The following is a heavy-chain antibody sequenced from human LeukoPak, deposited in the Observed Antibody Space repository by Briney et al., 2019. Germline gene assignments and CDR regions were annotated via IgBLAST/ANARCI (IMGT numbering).Heavy chain of an antibody. D-gene: IGHD4-17*01. Sequence: GGSLRLSCAASGFTFSSYAMRWVRQAPGKGLEWVAVISYDGSNKYYADSVKGRFTISRDNSKNTLYLQMNSLRAEDTAVYYCARDSKLYGATFDYWGQGTLVTVSS. CDR2: ISYDGSNK. CDR1: GFTFSSYA. V-gene: IGHV3-30*04. J-gene: IGHJ4*02. CDR3: ARDSKLYGATFDY.